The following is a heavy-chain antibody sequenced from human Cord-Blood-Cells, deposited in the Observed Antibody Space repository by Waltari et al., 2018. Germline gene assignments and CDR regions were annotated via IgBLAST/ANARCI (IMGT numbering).Heavy chain of an antibody. CDR2: FDPEDGET. Sequence: QVQLVQSGAEVKKPGASVKVSCKVSGYTLTELSMPWVRPAPGKGLEWMGGFDPEDGETIYAQKFQGRVTMTEDTSTDTAYMELSSLRSEDTAVYYCVHLSGSGSYYNYFDYWGQGTLVTVSS. J-gene: IGHJ4*02. D-gene: IGHD3-10*01. CDR1: GYTLTELS. CDR3: VHLSGSGSYYNYFDY. V-gene: IGHV1-24*01.